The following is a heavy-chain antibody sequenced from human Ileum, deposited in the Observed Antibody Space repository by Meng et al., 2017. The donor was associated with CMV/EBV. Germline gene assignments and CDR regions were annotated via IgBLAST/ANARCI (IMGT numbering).Heavy chain of an antibody. D-gene: IGHD2-2*02. CDR3: ARTNGPPVAYCTGATCYTDY. CDR2: TAYDGSDK. V-gene: IGHV3-30*02. CDR1: GFSFSTYG. J-gene: IGHJ4*02. Sequence: GGSLRLSCAVSGFSFSTYGMHWVRQAPGKGLEWVAFTAYDGSDKYHADSVKGRFTISRDNSKNTLYLQMNSLRAEDTAVYYCARTNGPPVAYCTGATCYTDYWGQGTLVTVSS.